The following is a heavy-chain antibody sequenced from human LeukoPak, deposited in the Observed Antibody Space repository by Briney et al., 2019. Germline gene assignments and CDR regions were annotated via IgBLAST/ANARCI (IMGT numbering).Heavy chain of an antibody. Sequence: ASVKVSCTASGYTFTDYYMHWVRQAPGQGLEWMGWINPNSGGTNYAQKFQGRVPMTRDTSISTAYMELSRLRSDDTAVYYCARVRGSGNYYTGAFDYWGQGTLVTVSS. CDR1: GYTFTDYY. V-gene: IGHV1-2*02. CDR2: INPNSGGT. CDR3: ARVRGSGNYYTGAFDY. D-gene: IGHD3-10*01. J-gene: IGHJ4*02.